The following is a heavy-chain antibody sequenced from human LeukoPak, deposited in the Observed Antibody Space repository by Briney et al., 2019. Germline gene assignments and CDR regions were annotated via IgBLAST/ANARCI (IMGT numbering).Heavy chain of an antibody. J-gene: IGHJ5*02. CDR3: VAYTSSLRWFDP. D-gene: IGHD6-13*01. CDR2: IYYGVTT. CDR1: DDSISSISFY. V-gene: IGHV4-39*07. Sequence: SETLSLTCTVSDDSISSISFYWGWIRQPPGKGLEWIGSIYYGVTTYYNPSPESRVTMSLDTSKKQFSLRLRSVTAADTAVYYCVAYTSSLRWFDPWGQGTLVIVSS.